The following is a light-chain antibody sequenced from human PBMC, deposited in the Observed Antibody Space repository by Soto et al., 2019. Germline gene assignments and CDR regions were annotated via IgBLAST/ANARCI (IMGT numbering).Light chain of an antibody. CDR2: GAS. CDR1: QSVSSSD. V-gene: IGKV3-20*01. J-gene: IGKJ1*01. CDR3: QQYGSSPQT. Sequence: EIVLTQSPGTLSLSPVERATLSCRASQSVSSSDLAWYQQKPGQAPRLLIYGASSRATGIPDTFSGSGSGTDFTLTISRLEPEDFAVYYCQQYGSSPQTFGQGTKVDIK.